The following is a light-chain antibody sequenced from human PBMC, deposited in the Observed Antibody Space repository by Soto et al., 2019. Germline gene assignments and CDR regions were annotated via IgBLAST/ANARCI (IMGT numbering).Light chain of an antibody. V-gene: IGLV1-47*01. CDR2: RNN. CDR3: ATWDDSLNGFYV. J-gene: IGLJ1*01. Sequence: QSVLTQPPSASGTPGQGVTISCSGSTSNIGSNYVYWYQQLPGTAPKLLIYRNNQRPSGVPDRFSGSKSGTSASLAISGLRPDDEADYFCATWDDSLNGFYVFGTGTKVTVL. CDR1: TSNIGSNY.